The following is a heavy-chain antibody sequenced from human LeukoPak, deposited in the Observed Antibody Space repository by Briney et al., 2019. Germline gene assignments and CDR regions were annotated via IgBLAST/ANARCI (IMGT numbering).Heavy chain of an antibody. CDR1: GYTFTNYF. V-gene: IGHV1-46*01. Sequence: RASVKVSCKASGYTFTNYFMHWVRRAPGQGLEWMGIINPRRDSTGYAQKFQGRITMTTDMSPRTVYMELSSLESEDTAVYYCARRDCVGDCYSNWFDPWGQGTLVTVSS. D-gene: IGHD2-21*02. CDR3: ARRDCVGDCYSNWFDP. J-gene: IGHJ5*02. CDR2: INPRRDST.